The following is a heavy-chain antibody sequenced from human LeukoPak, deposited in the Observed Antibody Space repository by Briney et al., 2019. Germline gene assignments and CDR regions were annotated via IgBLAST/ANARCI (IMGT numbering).Heavy chain of an antibody. Sequence: SETLSLTCTVSGGSISSYYWSWIRQPPGKGLEWIGYIYYSGTTYYSPSLQSRLTISLDTSKNHFSLDLNSVTAADTAVYYCARDFRGGTGGLDYWGQGALVTVSS. CDR1: GGSISSYY. D-gene: IGHD3/OR15-3a*01. CDR2: IYYSGTT. CDR3: ARDFRGGTGGLDY. V-gene: IGHV4-30-4*01. J-gene: IGHJ4*02.